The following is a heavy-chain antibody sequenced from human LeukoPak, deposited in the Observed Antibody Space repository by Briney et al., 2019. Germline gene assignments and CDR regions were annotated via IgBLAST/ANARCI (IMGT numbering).Heavy chain of an antibody. CDR3: AREGGVSDVFDV. CDR1: GFSVKTNY. V-gene: IGHV3-53*01. D-gene: IGHD3-16*01. CDR2: LYPGDNK. J-gene: IGHJ3*01. Sequence: PGGSLRLSCAASGFSVKTNYMSWVRQAPGKGLEWVSILYPGDNKHYADSVKGRFTISRDNAKNTLYLQMNNLRAEDTAVYYCAREGGVSDVFDVGGKGTMVTVSS.